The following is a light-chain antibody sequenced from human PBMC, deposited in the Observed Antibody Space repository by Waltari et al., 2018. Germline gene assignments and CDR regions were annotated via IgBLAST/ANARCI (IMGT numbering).Light chain of an antibody. CDR3: SSYAGSNTVV. CDR1: LSAVGGYDS. Sequence: QSALTQPPSASGSPGQSVTISCTGTLSAVGGYDSVSWYQQHPGKAPKVMIYEVNKRPSGVPDRFSGSKSGSTASLTVSGLQADDEAAYYCSSYAGSNTVVFGGGTKLTVL. J-gene: IGLJ2*01. CDR2: EVN. V-gene: IGLV2-8*01.